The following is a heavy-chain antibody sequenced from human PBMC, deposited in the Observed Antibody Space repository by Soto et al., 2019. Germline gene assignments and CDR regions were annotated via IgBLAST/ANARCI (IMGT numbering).Heavy chain of an antibody. V-gene: IGHV3-30-3*01. Sequence: PGGSLRLSCAASGFTFSSYAMHWVRQAPGKGLEWVAVISYDGSNKYYADSVKGRFTISRDNSKNTLYLQMNSLRAEDTAVYYCARDIRRESSSWYRVYYYGMDVWGQGTTVTVSS. CDR2: ISYDGSNK. J-gene: IGHJ6*02. D-gene: IGHD6-13*01. CDR1: GFTFSSYA. CDR3: ARDIRRESSSWYRVYYYGMDV.